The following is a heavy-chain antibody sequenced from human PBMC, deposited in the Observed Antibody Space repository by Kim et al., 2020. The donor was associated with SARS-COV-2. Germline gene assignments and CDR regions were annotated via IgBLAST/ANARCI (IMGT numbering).Heavy chain of an antibody. CDR3: ARRLETTGPADN. V-gene: IGHV1-69*04. Sequence: SVKVSCKASGGPFSNTVITWVRQAPGQGLEWMGRISPLVGMTNFAQKFQGRVTLTADISTNTAYMELRGLTSEDTAVYYCARRLETTGPADNWGQGTLV. J-gene: IGHJ4*02. D-gene: IGHD1-7*01. CDR1: GGPFSNTV. CDR2: ISPLVGMT.